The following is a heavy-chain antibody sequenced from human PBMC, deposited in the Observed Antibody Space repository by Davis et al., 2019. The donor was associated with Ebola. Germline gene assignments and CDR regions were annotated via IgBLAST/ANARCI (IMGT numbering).Heavy chain of an antibody. CDR1: GGSISSSNW. V-gene: IGHV4-4*02. CDR3: ARQGWSGYSLRHWLDP. J-gene: IGHJ5*02. Sequence: SETLSFTCAVSGGSISSSNWWIWVRQPPGKGLEGIGKIYHTGSTNYSPSLKSRVAISVDKFKNHFSLKLRSVTAADTAVYYCARQGWSGYSLRHWLDPWGRGTLVTVSS. CDR2: IYHTGST. D-gene: IGHD3-3*01.